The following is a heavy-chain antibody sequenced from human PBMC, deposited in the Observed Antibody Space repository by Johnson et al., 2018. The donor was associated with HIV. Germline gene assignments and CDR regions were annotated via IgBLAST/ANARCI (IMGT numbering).Heavy chain of an antibody. D-gene: IGHD1-26*01. J-gene: IGHJ3*02. CDR1: GFTFSSYG. V-gene: IGHV3-30*18. CDR3: VKSGRSFWGVDSHDAFDI. CDR2: ISFDGSNK. Sequence: QVQLVESGGGVVQPGKSLRLSCAASGFTFSSYGMHWVRQAPGKGLEWVAVISFDGSNKYYADSVMGRFTISRDNSKNTLHLQMNSLRVEDTAVYYCVKSGRSFWGVDSHDAFDIWGQGTMVTVSS.